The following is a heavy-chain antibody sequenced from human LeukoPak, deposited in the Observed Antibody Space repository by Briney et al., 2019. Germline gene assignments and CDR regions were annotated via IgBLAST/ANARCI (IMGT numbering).Heavy chain of an antibody. D-gene: IGHD3-22*01. V-gene: IGHV4-59*01. CDR2: VYYSGST. Sequence: KSSETLSLTCAVSRGSISSYYWSWIRQPPGKGLEWIGYVYYSGSTNYNPSLKSRVTISVDTSKNQFSLKVRSVTAADTAVYYCTRASSGYFDYCGQGTLVTVSS. CDR1: RGSISSYY. J-gene: IGHJ4*02. CDR3: TRASSGYFDY.